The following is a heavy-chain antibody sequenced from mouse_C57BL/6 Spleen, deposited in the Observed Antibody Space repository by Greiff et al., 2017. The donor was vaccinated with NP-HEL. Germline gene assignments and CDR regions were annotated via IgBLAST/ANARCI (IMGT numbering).Heavy chain of an antibody. CDR2: INPYNGGT. CDR1: GYTFTDYY. CDR3: ARERGNYEGYAMDY. D-gene: IGHD2-1*01. J-gene: IGHJ4*01. Sequence: EVQLQQSGPVLVKPGASVKMSCKASGYTFTDYYMNWVKQSHGKSLEWIGVINPYNGGTSYNQKFKGKATLTVDKSSSTAYMELNSLTSEDSAVYYCARERGNYEGYAMDYWGQGTSVTVSS. V-gene: IGHV1-19*01.